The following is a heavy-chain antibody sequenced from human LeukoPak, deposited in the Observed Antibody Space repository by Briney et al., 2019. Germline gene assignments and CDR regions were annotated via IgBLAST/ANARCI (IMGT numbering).Heavy chain of an antibody. CDR3: ARANYYYGSGSYPFDY. CDR2: IYYSGST. D-gene: IGHD3-10*01. Sequence: SETLSLTCTVSGGSISSYYWSWIRQHPGKGLEWIGYIYYSGSTYYNPSLKSRVTISVDTSKNQFSLKLSSVTAADTAVYYCARANYYYGSGSYPFDYWGQGTLVTVSS. J-gene: IGHJ4*02. CDR1: GGSISSYY. V-gene: IGHV4-59*06.